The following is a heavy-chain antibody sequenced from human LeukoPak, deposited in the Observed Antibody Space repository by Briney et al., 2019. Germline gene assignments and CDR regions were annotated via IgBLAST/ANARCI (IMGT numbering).Heavy chain of an antibody. Sequence: GASVKVSCKASGDTFRSDAISWVRQAPGQGLEWMGGIIPMFGAANYAQKFQDRVTISADESTSTGYMELRGLRSEDTAVYYCARGHYDTSGYYSLSWWFDPWGQGTLVTVSS. D-gene: IGHD3-22*01. CDR2: IIPMFGAA. J-gene: IGHJ5*02. CDR3: ARGHYDTSGYYSLSWWFDP. CDR1: GDTFRSDA. V-gene: IGHV1-69*13.